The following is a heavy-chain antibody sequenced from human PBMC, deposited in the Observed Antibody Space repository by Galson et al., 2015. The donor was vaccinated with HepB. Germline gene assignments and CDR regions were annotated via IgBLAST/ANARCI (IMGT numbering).Heavy chain of an antibody. CDR1: GFTFSSYG. CDR3: AKDWVSDFWSGRSTGMDV. V-gene: IGHV3-30*18. Sequence: SLRLSCAASGFTFSSYGMHWVRQAPGKGLEWVAVISYDGSNKYYADSVKGRSTISRDNSKNTLYLQMNSLRAEDTAVYYCAKDWVSDFWSGRSTGMDVWGQGTTVTVSS. CDR2: ISYDGSNK. J-gene: IGHJ6*02. D-gene: IGHD3-3*01.